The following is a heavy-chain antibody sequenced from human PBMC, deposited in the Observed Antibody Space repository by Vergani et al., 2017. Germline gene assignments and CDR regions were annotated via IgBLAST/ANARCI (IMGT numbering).Heavy chain of an antibody. Sequence: QVQLVQSGAEVKKPGASVKVSCKASGYIFTSYGISWVRQAPGQGLEWMGWISAYNGNTNYAQKLQGRVTMTTDTSTSTAYMELRSLRSDDTAVYYCARDPRRIAAAGTNAFDIWGQGTMVTVSS. J-gene: IGHJ3*02. V-gene: IGHV1-18*01. CDR1: GYIFTSYG. CDR2: ISAYNGNT. D-gene: IGHD6-13*01. CDR3: ARDPRRIAAAGTNAFDI.